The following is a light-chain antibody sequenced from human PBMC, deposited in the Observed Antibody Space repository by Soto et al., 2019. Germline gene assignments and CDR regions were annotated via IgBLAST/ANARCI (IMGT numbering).Light chain of an antibody. CDR1: QSVGNN. V-gene: IGKV3-15*01. Sequence: EIVVTQSPATLSVSPGERATLSCRASQSVGNNFAWYQQKPGQAPRLLIFATSTRATGVPARFSGSGSGTEFTLTISSLQSEDFAVYYCQQYDSSPRTFGQGTKVEIK. CDR3: QQYDSSPRT. J-gene: IGKJ1*01. CDR2: ATS.